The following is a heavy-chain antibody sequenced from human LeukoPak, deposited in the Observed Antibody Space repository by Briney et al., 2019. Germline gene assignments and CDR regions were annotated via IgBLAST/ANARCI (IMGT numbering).Heavy chain of an antibody. J-gene: IGHJ3*02. CDR1: GYTFTGYY. CDR3: ARGVVGAIDAFDI. Sequence: ASVKVSCKASGYTFTGYYMHWVRQAPGQGLEWMGWINPISSGTNYAQKFQGRVTMTRDTSISTAYMELSRLRSDDTAVYYCARGVVGAIDAFDIWGQGTMVTVSS. D-gene: IGHD1-26*01. CDR2: INPISSGT. V-gene: IGHV1-2*02.